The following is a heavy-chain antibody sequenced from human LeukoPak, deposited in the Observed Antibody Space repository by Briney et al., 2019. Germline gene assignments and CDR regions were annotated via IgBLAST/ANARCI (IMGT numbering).Heavy chain of an antibody. Sequence: GGSLRLSCAASGFNFHDYAMHWVRHTPGKGLEWVSSISWNSGRLGYAGSVKGRFTISRDNAKNSLYLEMNSLRAEDTALYFCAKDIDSSSWYYFDYWGQGTLVTVSS. V-gene: IGHV3-9*01. CDR2: ISWNSGRL. J-gene: IGHJ4*02. D-gene: IGHD6-13*01. CDR3: AKDIDSSSWYYFDY. CDR1: GFNFHDYA.